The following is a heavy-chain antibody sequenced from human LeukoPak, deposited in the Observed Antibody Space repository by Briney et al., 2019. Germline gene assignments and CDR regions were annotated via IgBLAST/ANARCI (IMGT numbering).Heavy chain of an antibody. D-gene: IGHD1-26*01. CDR1: GFSFSRYT. Sequence: PGGSLRLSCAASGFSFSRYTMHWVRQAPGKGLEYVSAIISHGGNTHYTNSVKGRFTISRDNSQNTLYLQMGSLRPDDMAVYHCARVRMGATVSNYYYYYMDVWGKGTTVTVSS. CDR2: IISHGGNT. CDR3: ARVRMGATVSNYYYYYMDV. J-gene: IGHJ6*03. V-gene: IGHV3-64*01.